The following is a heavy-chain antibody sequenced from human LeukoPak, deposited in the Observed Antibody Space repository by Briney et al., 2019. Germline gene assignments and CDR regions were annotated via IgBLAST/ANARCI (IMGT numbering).Heavy chain of an antibody. CDR3: AKDHTYYDSSGYRLEY. Sequence: PGGSLRLSCAASGFTFDDYAMHWVRQAPGKGLEWVSGISGSGGSTYYADSVKGRFTISRDNSNNTLYLQMNSLRAEDTAVYYCAKDHTYYDSSGYRLEYWGQGTLVTVSS. V-gene: IGHV3-23*01. J-gene: IGHJ4*02. CDR1: GFTFDDYA. CDR2: ISGSGGST. D-gene: IGHD3-22*01.